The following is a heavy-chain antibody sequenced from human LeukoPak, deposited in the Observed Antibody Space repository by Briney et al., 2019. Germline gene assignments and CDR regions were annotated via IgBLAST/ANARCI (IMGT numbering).Heavy chain of an antibody. CDR3: VMYYFDSSGPKKNY. V-gene: IGHV4-59*02. Sequence: SSETLSLTCTVSGGSVSSYYWSWIRQPPGKGLEWIGYIYYSGSTNYNPSLKSRVTISVDTSKKQFSLKLSSVTAADTAVYYCVMYYFDSSGPKKNYWGQGTLVTVSS. CDR1: GGSVSSYY. D-gene: IGHD3-22*01. J-gene: IGHJ4*02. CDR2: IYYSGST.